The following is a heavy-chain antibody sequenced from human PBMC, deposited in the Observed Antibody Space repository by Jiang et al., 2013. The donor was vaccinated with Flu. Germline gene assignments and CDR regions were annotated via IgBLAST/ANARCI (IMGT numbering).Heavy chain of an antibody. D-gene: IGHD2-2*01. J-gene: IGHJ6*02. CDR3: ARVPAGHLDYGMDV. Sequence: SRVTISVDKSKNQFSLKLSSVTAADTAVYYCARVPAGHLDYGMDVWGQGTTVTVSS. V-gene: IGHV4-4*02.